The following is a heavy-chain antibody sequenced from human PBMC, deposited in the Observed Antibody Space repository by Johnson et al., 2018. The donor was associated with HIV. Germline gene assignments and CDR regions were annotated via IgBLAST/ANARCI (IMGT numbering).Heavy chain of an antibody. J-gene: IGHJ3*02. D-gene: IGHD6-19*01. CDR3: AKDRIRAVAGIPDAFDI. CDR1: GFIFSSYS. CDR2: ISGGVGNT. V-gene: IGHV3-23*04. Sequence: EVQLVESGGGLVQPGVSLRLSCAASGFIFSSYSMSWVRQAPGKGLEWVSSISGGVGNTYSADSVKGRFIISRDNSRNTLYLQMNSLTVEDTALYYCAKDRIRAVAGIPDAFDIWGQGTMVIASS.